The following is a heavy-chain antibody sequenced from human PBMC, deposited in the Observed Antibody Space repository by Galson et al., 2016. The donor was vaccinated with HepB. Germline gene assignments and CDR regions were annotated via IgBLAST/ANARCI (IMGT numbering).Heavy chain of an antibody. J-gene: IGHJ4*02. D-gene: IGHD6-19*01. V-gene: IGHV3-11*05. CDR1: GFTSSDYY. Sequence: SLRLSCAASGFTSSDYYMSWIRQAPGKGLEWISYISSSSIYTNYADSVKGRFTISRDNAKNSLYLQMNSLRAEDTAVYYCAREAGNGGDYWGQGTLVTVSS. CDR3: AREAGNGGDY. CDR2: ISSSSIYT.